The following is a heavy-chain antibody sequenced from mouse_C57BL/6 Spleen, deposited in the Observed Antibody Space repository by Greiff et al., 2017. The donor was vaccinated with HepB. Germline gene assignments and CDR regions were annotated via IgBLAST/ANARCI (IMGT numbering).Heavy chain of an antibody. D-gene: IGHD1-1*01. CDR2: IDPSDSET. Sequence: QVQLQQPGAELVRPGSSVKLSCKASGYTFTSYWMHWVKQRPIQGLEWIGNIDPSDSETNYNQKFKDKATLTVDKSSSTAYMQLSSLTSEDSAVYYCARDYGSSRFDYWGQGTTLTVSA. J-gene: IGHJ2*01. CDR1: GYTFTSYW. V-gene: IGHV1-52*01. CDR3: ARDYGSSRFDY.